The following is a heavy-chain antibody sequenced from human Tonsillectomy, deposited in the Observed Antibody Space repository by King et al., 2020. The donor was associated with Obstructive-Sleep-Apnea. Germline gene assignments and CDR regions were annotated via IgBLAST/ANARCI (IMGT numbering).Heavy chain of an antibody. CDR3: AKDRKNIAVAGTDL. CDR2: ISGSGGST. D-gene: IGHD6-19*01. J-gene: IGHJ4*02. CDR1: GFTFSSYA. Sequence: VQLVESGGGWVQPGGSLRLSCAASGFTFSSYAMSWVRQAPGKGLEWVSGISGSGGSTDYADSVKGRFTIARDNSKNTLYLQINSLRAEDTAVFYCAKDRKNIAVAGTDLWGQGALVTVSS. V-gene: IGHV3-23*04.